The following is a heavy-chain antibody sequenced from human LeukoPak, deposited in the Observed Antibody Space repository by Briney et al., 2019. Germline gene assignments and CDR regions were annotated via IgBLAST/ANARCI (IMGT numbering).Heavy chain of an antibody. CDR1: GYTFTGYY. J-gene: IGHJ5*02. Sequence: ASVKVSCKASGYTFTGYYMHWVRQAPGQGLEWMGCINPNSGGTNYAQKFQGRVTMTRDTSISTAYMELSRLRSDDTAVYYCARDYVVVVPAATNWFDPWGQGTLVTVSS. D-gene: IGHD2-2*01. CDR2: INPNSGGT. V-gene: IGHV1-2*02. CDR3: ARDYVVVVPAATNWFDP.